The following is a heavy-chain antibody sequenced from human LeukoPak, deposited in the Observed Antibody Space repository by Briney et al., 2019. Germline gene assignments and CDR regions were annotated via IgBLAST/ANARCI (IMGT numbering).Heavy chain of an antibody. V-gene: IGHV4-4*07. CDR3: AKGDRGGWLDFDS. J-gene: IGHJ4*02. CDR2: IYSSGRT. D-gene: IGHD3-22*01. Sequence: PSETLSLTCTVSGGSISSYYWSWIRQPAGKGLEWIGRIYSSGRTNYNPSLKSRVTISEDKSKNQFSLIMSSVTAADTAVYYCAKGDRGGWLDFDSWGQGTLATVSS. CDR1: GGSISSYY.